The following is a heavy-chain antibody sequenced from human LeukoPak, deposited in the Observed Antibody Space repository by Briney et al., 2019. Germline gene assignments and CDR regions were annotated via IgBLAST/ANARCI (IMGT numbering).Heavy chain of an antibody. CDR1: GXTFSSYA. Sequence: GGSLRLSCAASGXTFSSYAMHWVRQAPGKGLEWVAVISYDGSNKYYADSVKGRFTISRDNSKNTLYLQMNSLRAEDTAVYYCARVDYYGPGMDVWGQGTTVTVSS. CDR3: ARVDYYGPGMDV. V-gene: IGHV3-30-3*01. J-gene: IGHJ6*02. D-gene: IGHD3-10*01. CDR2: ISYDGSNK.